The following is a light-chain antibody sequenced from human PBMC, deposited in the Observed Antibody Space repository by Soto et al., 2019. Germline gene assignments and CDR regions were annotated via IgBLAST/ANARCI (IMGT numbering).Light chain of an antibody. CDR3: QQYGNPPPNA. CDR2: GES. V-gene: IGKV3-20*01. Sequence: EIVLTQSPGTLSLSPGERATLSCRASQSVSSSYLAWYQQKPGQAPRVLIHGESSRATGIPDRFSGSGSGTYFTLTISRLEPEDFAVYFCQQYGNPPPNAFGQGTKVEIK. CDR1: QSVSSSY. J-gene: IGKJ2*01.